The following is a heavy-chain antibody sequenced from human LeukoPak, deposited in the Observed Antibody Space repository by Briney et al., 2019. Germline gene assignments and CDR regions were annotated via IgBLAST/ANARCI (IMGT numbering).Heavy chain of an antibody. V-gene: IGHV3-7*01. CDR1: GFTFSSYW. Sequence: GGSLRLSCAASGFTFSSYWMSWVRQAPGKGLEWVANIKQDGSEKYYVDSVKGRFTISRDNAKNSLYLQMNSLRAEDTAVYYCARDRTPGIAAAGTFDYWGQGTLVTVSS. J-gene: IGHJ4*02. CDR2: IKQDGSEK. D-gene: IGHD6-13*01. CDR3: ARDRTPGIAAAGTFDY.